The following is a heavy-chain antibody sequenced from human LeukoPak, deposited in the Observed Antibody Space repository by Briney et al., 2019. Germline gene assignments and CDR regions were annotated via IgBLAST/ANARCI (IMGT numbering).Heavy chain of an antibody. V-gene: IGHV4-61*02. CDR2: IYTSGST. CDR3: ARRSYNDSSGYYQLGGYYFDY. CDR1: GGSISSGSYY. J-gene: IGHJ4*02. D-gene: IGHD3-22*01. Sequence: SETLSLTCTVSGGSISSGSYYWSWIRQPAGKGLEWIGRIYTSGSTNYNPSLKSRVTISVDTSKNQFSLKLSSVTAADTAVYYCARRSYNDSSGYYQLGGYYFDYWGQGTLVTVSS.